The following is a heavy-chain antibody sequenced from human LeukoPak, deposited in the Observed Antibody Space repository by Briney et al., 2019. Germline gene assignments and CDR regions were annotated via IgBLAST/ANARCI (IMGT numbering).Heavy chain of an antibody. CDR1: GFTFSSYA. Sequence: PGGSLRLSCAASGFTFSSYAMSWVRQAPGKGLEWVSDINGSGGSTYYADSVKGRFTISRDNSKNTLYLQMNSLRAEDTAVYYCAKALLQPLYYYYYMDVWGKGTTVTISS. J-gene: IGHJ6*03. D-gene: IGHD4-11*01. CDR3: AKALLQPLYYYYYMDV. CDR2: INGSGGST. V-gene: IGHV3-23*01.